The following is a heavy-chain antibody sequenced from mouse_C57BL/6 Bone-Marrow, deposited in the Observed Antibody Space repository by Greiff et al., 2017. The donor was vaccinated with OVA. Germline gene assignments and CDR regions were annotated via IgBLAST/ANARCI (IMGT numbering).Heavy chain of an antibody. CDR1: VSPFPLSF. D-gene: IGHD2-1*01. V-gene: IGHV1-74*01. Sequence: VQLHPPGASLFPPFSSFPVSFPSSVSPFPLSFLPFFPPLPFPFLSWIGRIHPSDSDTNYTHKFQVTATLTVDKSSSTAYMQLSSLTSEDSAVYYCAIIYYGNPAWFAYWGQGTLVTVSA. CDR3: AIIYYGNPAWFAY. J-gene: IGHJ3*01. CDR2: IHPSDSDT.